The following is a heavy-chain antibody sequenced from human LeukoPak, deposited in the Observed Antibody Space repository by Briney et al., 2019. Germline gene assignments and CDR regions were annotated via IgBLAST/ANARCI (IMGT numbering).Heavy chain of an antibody. Sequence: SKTLSLTCTVSGGSISSGGYYWSWIRRHPGKGLEWIGYIYYSGSTYYNPSLESRVTISADTSKNQFSLKLSSVTAADKAVYYCARCGYSYGVRYFDYWGQGTLVTVSS. CDR3: ARCGYSYGVRYFDY. J-gene: IGHJ4*02. CDR2: IYYSGST. D-gene: IGHD5-18*01. V-gene: IGHV4-31*03. CDR1: GGSISSGGYY.